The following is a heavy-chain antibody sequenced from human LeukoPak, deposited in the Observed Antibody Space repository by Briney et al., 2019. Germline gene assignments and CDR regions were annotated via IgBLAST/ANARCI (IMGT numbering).Heavy chain of an antibody. Sequence: GGSLRLSCAASGFNFSSYAMSWVRQAPGKGLEWVALISYDGSNKYYADSVKGRLTISRDNPQNTLYLQMNSLRAEDTAVYYCATEQGTASFDYWGQGTLVTVSS. J-gene: IGHJ4*02. CDR3: ATEQGTASFDY. CDR2: ISYDGSNK. CDR1: GFNFSSYA. V-gene: IGHV3-30*01.